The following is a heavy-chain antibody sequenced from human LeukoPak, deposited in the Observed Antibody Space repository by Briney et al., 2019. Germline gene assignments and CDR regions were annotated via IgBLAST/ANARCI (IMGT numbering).Heavy chain of an antibody. D-gene: IGHD6-13*01. CDR3: AKAGIAAAGTRSYFDC. V-gene: IGHV3-23*01. J-gene: IGHJ4*02. Sequence: GGSLRLSCAAAGFTFSSYAMSWVRQAPGKGLEWVSAISGSGGSTYYADSVKGRFTISRDNSKNTLYLQMNSLRAEDTAVYYCAKAGIAAAGTRSYFDCWGQGTLVTVSS. CDR2: ISGSGGST. CDR1: GFTFSSYA.